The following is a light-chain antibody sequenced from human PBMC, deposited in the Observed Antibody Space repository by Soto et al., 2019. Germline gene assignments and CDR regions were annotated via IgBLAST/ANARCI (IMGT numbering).Light chain of an antibody. Sequence: QSALTQPPSASGSPGQSVTISCTGTSSDVGAYDFVSWYQHHPGKAPKFMIYEVTKRPSGVPDRFSGSKSGNTASLTVSGLQAEDEADYYCTSHAGNYNFPYVFGTGTKLTVL. CDR2: EVT. CDR1: SSDVGAYDF. CDR3: TSHAGNYNFPYV. V-gene: IGLV2-8*01. J-gene: IGLJ1*01.